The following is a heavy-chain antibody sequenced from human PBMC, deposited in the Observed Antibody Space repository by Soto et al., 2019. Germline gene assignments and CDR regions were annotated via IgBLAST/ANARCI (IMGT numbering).Heavy chain of an antibody. CDR3: ARWQSGDWYIGI. V-gene: IGHV3-7*03. Sequence: EVQLVESGGGLAQPGGSLRLSCAASGFTFSGYWMTWVRQAPGKGLEWVASINQDGTLKYFVDSVRGRFTISRDNAKSSVFLQMINLRVDDTVVYYCARWQSGDWYIGICGQGTLISVSS. J-gene: IGHJ4*02. CDR2: INQDGTLK. CDR1: GFTFSGYW. D-gene: IGHD2-21*02.